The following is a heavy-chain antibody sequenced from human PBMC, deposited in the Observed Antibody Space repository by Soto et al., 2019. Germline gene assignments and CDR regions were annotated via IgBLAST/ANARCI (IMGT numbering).Heavy chain of an antibody. Sequence: PSETLSLTCTVSGGSVSSGGYYWSWIRQPPGKGLEWIGYIYYSGSTNYNPSLKSRVTISVDTSKNQFSLKLSSVTAADTAVYYCAQGSSGYYYYYGMDVWGQGTTVTVSS. D-gene: IGHD3-22*01. CDR2: IYYSGST. J-gene: IGHJ6*02. CDR1: GGSVSSGGYY. CDR3: AQGSSGYYYYYGMDV. V-gene: IGHV4-61*08.